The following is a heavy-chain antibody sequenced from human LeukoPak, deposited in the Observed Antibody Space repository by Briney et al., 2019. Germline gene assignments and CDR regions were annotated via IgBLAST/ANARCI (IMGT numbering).Heavy chain of an antibody. Sequence: TGGSLRLSCAASGFTFGIYSMDWVRQAPGQGLEWVSSISSSGRYIYYADSLKGRFTISRDNAKNSLYLQMNSLRAEDTAVYYCAREDASSWDYWGQGILVTVSS. CDR3: AREDASSWDY. V-gene: IGHV3-21*01. D-gene: IGHD6-13*01. CDR1: GFTFGIYS. J-gene: IGHJ4*02. CDR2: ISSSGRYI.